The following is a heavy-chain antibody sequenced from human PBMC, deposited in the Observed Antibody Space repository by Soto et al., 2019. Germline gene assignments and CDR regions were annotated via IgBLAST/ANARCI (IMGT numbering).Heavy chain of an antibody. D-gene: IGHD2-8*02. CDR2: INHSGST. CDR3: ARDKITGLFDY. Sequence: PSETLSLTCAVSGGSISRGAYSWRWIRQPPGTGLEWIGEINHSGSTNYNPSLKSRVTISVDTSKNQFSLKLTSVTAADTAVYYCARDKITGLFDYWGQGTLVTVSS. V-gene: IGHV4-34*01. CDR1: GGSISRGAYS. J-gene: IGHJ4*02.